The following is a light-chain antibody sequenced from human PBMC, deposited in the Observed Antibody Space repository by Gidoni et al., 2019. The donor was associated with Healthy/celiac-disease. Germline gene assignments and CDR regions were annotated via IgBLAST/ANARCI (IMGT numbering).Light chain of an antibody. CDR3: QQLNSYPIT. Sequence: DIQLTQSPSFLSASVGDRVTITCRASQGISSYLAWYQQKPGKAPKLLIYAASTLQSGVPSRFSGSGSGTEFTLTSSSLQPEDFATYYRQQLNSYPITFGQGTRLEIK. J-gene: IGKJ5*01. CDR1: QGISSY. CDR2: AAS. V-gene: IGKV1-9*01.